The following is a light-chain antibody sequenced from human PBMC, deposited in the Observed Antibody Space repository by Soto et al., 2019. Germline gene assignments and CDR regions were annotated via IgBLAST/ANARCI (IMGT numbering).Light chain of an antibody. V-gene: IGLV2-14*01. J-gene: IGLJ1*01. Sequence: QSVLTEPASVSWSPGQSITISFTGTSSDIGGYNYVSWYQQHPGKAPRLIISDVGKRPSGVSNRFSGSKSGNKASLTISGLQAEDEADYSRLFYSNTNTFYVLGTGTKGTVL. CDR3: LFYSNTNTFYV. CDR2: DVG. CDR1: SSDIGGYNY.